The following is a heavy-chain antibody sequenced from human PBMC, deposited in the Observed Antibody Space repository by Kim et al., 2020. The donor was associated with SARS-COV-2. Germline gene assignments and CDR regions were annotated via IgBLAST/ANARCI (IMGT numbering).Heavy chain of an antibody. CDR3: ARHLPAGRGYYYYYGMDV. Sequence: SETLSLTCTVSGGSISSSSYYWGWIRQPPGKGLEWIGSIYYSGSTYYNPSLKSRVTISVDTSKNQFSLKLSSVTAADTAVYYCARHLPAGRGYYYYYGMDVWGQGTTVTVSS. V-gene: IGHV4-39*01. CDR2: IYYSGST. D-gene: IGHD1-1*01. CDR1: GGSISSSSYY. J-gene: IGHJ6*02.